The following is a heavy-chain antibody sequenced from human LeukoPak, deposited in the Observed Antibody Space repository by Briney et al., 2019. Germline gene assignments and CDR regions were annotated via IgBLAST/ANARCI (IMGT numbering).Heavy chain of an antibody. CDR2: XXXXXXTA. Sequence: ASVKVSCKASGGTFSSYAISWVRQAPGQGLEWXXXXXXXXXTANYAQKFQGRVTITADESTSTAYMELSSLRSEDTAVYYCASMAPLCSGGSCPHGNWFDPWGQGTLVTVSS. CDR3: ASMAPLCSGGSCPHGNWFDP. J-gene: IGHJ5*02. D-gene: IGHD2-15*01. V-gene: IGHV1-69*13. CDR1: GGTFSSYA.